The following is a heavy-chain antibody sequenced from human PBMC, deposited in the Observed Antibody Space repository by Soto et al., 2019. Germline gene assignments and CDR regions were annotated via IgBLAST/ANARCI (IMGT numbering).Heavy chain of an antibody. CDR3: ARDNGYSNGYNLDH. V-gene: IGHV4-59*01. J-gene: IGHJ4*02. CDR2: IYYSGST. Sequence: SETLSLTCTVSGGNISSYYWSWIRQTPGKGLEWIGYIYYSGSTNYNPSLKSRVTISVDTSKNQFSLKLTSVTAADTAVYYCARDNGYSNGYNLDHWGQGTLVTVSS. D-gene: IGHD5-18*01. CDR1: GGNISSYY.